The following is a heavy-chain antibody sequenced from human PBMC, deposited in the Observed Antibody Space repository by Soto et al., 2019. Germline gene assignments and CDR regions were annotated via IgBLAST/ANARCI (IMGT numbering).Heavy chain of an antibody. Sequence: PSETLSLTCTVSGGSISNSYWSWIRQSPGKGLEWIGYIYSSGSTNYNPSLKSRVTISVDTSKNQFSLKLSSLIAADTAVYYCARDDPPTHYWGQGTLVTVSS. J-gene: IGHJ4*02. CDR2: IYSSGST. CDR1: GGSISNSY. D-gene: IGHD4-17*01. CDR3: ARDDPPTHY. V-gene: IGHV4-4*08.